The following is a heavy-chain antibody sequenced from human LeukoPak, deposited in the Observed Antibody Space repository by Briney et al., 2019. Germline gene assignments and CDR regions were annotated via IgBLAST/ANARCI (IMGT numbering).Heavy chain of an antibody. J-gene: IGHJ6*02. Sequence: GAPRLSCAASGFTFSDYYMSWIRQAPGKGLEWVSYISSSSSYTNYADSVKGRFTISRDNAKNSLYLQMNSLRAEDTAVYYCATGGPAYGMDVWGQGTTVTVSS. CDR2: ISSSSSYT. CDR3: ATGGPAYGMDV. CDR1: GFTFSDYY. V-gene: IGHV3-11*06.